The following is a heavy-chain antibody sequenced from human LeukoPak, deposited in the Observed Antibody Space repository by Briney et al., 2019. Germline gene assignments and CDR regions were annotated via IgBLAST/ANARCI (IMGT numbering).Heavy chain of an antibody. CDR1: GFTFSSYA. CDR2: ISYDGSNK. V-gene: IGHV3-30-3*01. J-gene: IGHJ5*02. CDR3: ARDPLYSGSYFMSPDRNWFDP. Sequence: GRSLRLSCAASGFTFSSYAMHWVRQAPGKGLEWVAVISYDGSNKYYADSVKGRFTISRDNSKNTLYLQMNSLRAEDTAVYYCARDPLYSGSYFMSPDRNWFDPWGQGTLVTVSS. D-gene: IGHD1-26*01.